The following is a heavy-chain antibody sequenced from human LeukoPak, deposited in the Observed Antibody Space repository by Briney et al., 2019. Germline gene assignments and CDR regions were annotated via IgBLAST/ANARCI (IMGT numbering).Heavy chain of an antibody. D-gene: IGHD2-2*01. Sequence: PGGSLRLSCAASGFTFSSYAMSWVRQAPGKGLEWVSAISGSGGSTYYADSVKGRFTISRDNSKNTLYLQMNSLRAEDTAVYYCAKDSRYCSSTSCLREPDPKPYNWFDPWGQGTLVTVSS. V-gene: IGHV3-23*01. CDR1: GFTFSSYA. J-gene: IGHJ5*02. CDR3: AKDSRYCSSTSCLREPDPKPYNWFDP. CDR2: ISGSGGST.